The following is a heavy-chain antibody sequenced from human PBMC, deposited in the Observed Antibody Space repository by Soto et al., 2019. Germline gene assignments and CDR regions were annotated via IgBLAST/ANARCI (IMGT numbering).Heavy chain of an antibody. Sequence: PSETLSLTCAVSGDSISIGDYYWSCMRQHPGKGLEWIGSISYSGPTYYNPALRSRVTMSLDTSKNEFSLNLTSVTAADTAMYYCARDGRVRGVPFGVDVWGQGTTVTVSS. V-gene: IGHV4-31*11. J-gene: IGHJ6*02. CDR1: GDSISIGDYY. CDR3: ARDGRVRGVPFGVDV. D-gene: IGHD3-10*01. CDR2: ISYSGPT.